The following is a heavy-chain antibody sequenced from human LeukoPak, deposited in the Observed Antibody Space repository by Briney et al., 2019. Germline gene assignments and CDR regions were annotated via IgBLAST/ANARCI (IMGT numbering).Heavy chain of an antibody. D-gene: IGHD2-21*02. J-gene: IGHJ5*02. CDR2: PGDSDT. V-gene: IGHV5-51*01. Sequence: PGDSDTRYSPSFQGQVTISAEKSISTAYLQWTSLKASDTAIYYCARLPQWGVTGSWFDPWGQGTLVTVSS. CDR3: ARLPQWGVTGSWFDP.